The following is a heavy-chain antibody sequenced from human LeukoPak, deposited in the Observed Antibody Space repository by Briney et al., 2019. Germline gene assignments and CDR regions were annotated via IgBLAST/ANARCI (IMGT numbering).Heavy chain of an antibody. CDR1: GYTVTGYY. V-gene: IGHV1-2*02. Sequence: ASVNLSGKASGYTVTGYYMHWVRQAPGQGLEWMGWSNPNSGDTNYAQNFQGRVTMTRDTSISTAYMELNRLRSDDTAVYYCAREPLYGSGSYYNEFDYWGQGTLVTVSS. D-gene: IGHD3-10*01. J-gene: IGHJ4*02. CDR2: SNPNSGDT. CDR3: AREPLYGSGSYYNEFDY.